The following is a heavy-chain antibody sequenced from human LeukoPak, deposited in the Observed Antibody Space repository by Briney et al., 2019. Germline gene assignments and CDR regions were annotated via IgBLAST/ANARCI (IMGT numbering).Heavy chain of an antibody. D-gene: IGHD5-18*01. CDR3: ARDTAMVTSWFDP. V-gene: IGHV1-2*02. CDR1: GYTFTVYY. Sequence: ASVKVSSKASGYTFTVYYMHWVRQAPGQGLEGMGWINPNSGGTNYAQKFQGRVTMTRDTSIGTAYMELSRLRSDDTAVYYLARDTAMVTSWFDPWGQGTLVTVSS. CDR2: INPNSGGT. J-gene: IGHJ5*02.